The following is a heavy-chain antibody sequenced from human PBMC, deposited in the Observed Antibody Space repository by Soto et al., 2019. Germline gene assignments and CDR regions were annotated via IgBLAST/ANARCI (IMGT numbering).Heavy chain of an antibody. D-gene: IGHD6-19*01. Sequence: QLQLQESGSGLVKPSQTLSLTCAVSGGSISSGGYSWSWIRQPPGKGLQWIGYIYHSGSTYYNPSLKSRVTISVDRSKNQFSLKLSSVTAADTGVYYCARVLGLAVAGTGAAFDIWGQGTMVTVSS. CDR2: IYHSGST. CDR1: GGSISSGGYS. J-gene: IGHJ3*02. CDR3: ARVLGLAVAGTGAAFDI. V-gene: IGHV4-30-2*01.